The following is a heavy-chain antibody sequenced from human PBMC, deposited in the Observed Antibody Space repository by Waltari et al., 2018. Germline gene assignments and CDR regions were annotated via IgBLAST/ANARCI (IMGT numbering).Heavy chain of an antibody. V-gene: IGHV4-34*02. CDR2: ISHSGST. Sequence: QVQLQQWGAGLFKPSETLSLTCALYGGSFSAYYWHWIREPPGKGLEWIGDISHSGSTSYNPYLKSRVTISLDTPKNQLYLKLNSVTDAEAAVYYCARGQEVTVNRWPFDVWGRGTMVTVSS. CDR3: ARGQEVTVNRWPFDV. CDR1: GGSFSAYY. J-gene: IGHJ3*01. D-gene: IGHD4-17*01.